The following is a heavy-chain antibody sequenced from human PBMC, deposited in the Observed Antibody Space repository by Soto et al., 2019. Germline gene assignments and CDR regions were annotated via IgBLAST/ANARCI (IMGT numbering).Heavy chain of an antibody. CDR1: GYTFPGYY. J-gene: IGHJ3*02. CDR3: ARPRAGYVDAFDI. V-gene: IGHV1-2*04. CDR2: INPNSGGT. Sequence: QVQLVQSGAEVKKPGASVKVACKASGYTFPGYYMHWVRQAPGHGLEWLGWINPNSGGTNYAQKFKGWVTMTRDTSMSTAYMELSSLRSDDTAVDYCARPRAGYVDAFDIWGQGTMVTVSS. D-gene: IGHD5-12*01.